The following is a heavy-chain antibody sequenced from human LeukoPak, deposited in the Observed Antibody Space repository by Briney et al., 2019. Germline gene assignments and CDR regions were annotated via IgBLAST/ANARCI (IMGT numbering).Heavy chain of an antibody. V-gene: IGHV4-39*07. CDR1: GGSVSTSSYY. D-gene: IGHD2-15*01. Sequence: SETLSLACTVSGGSVSTSSYYWGWIRQPPGKGLEWIGRIYSSGYTYYNPSPKSRATISVDTSKNQFSLKLTSVTAADTAVYYCAGSDLTQDYWDYWGQGTLVTVSS. CDR3: AGSDLTQDYWDY. CDR2: IYSSGYT. J-gene: IGHJ4*02.